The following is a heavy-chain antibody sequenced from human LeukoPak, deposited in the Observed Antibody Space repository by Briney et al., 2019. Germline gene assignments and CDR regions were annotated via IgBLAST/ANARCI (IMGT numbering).Heavy chain of an antibody. D-gene: IGHD2-2*01. J-gene: IGHJ4*02. Sequence: SETLSLTCVVSGDTIWHSNWWSWIRQSPGRGLEWIGEVYHSGTTRHNPSLLSRVSISVDRSKNEFSLNLNSVTAADTAVYFCARDEGSSYPFDYWGQGTLVTVSS. V-gene: IGHV4-4*02. CDR1: GDTIWHSNW. CDR3: ARDEGSSYPFDY. CDR2: VYHSGTT.